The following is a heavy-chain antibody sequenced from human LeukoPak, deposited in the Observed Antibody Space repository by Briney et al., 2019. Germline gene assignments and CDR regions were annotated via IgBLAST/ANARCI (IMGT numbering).Heavy chain of an antibody. Sequence: GGSLRLSCAVSGFTFSSYAMSWVRQAPGKGLEWVSLIGSSGGSTYYADSVKGRFTISRDNSKNTLYLEMNSLRVEDTAVYYCAKRSGYSSGYNYFDYWGQGTLVTVSS. J-gene: IGHJ4*02. D-gene: IGHD6-19*01. CDR1: GFTFSSYA. V-gene: IGHV3-23*01. CDR2: IGSSGGST. CDR3: AKRSGYSSGYNYFDY.